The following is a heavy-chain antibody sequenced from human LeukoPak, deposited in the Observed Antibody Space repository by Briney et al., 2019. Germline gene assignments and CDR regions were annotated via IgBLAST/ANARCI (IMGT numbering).Heavy chain of an antibody. D-gene: IGHD6-13*01. CDR1: VGSISSYY. Sequence: SETLSLTCTVSVGSISSYYWSWIRQPPGEGLEWIGYIYYSGSTNYNPSLKSRVTISVDTSKNQFSLKLSSVTAADTAVYYCARALQPGVYAFDIWGQGTMVTVSS. CDR3: ARALQPGVYAFDI. V-gene: IGHV4-59*01. CDR2: IYYSGST. J-gene: IGHJ3*02.